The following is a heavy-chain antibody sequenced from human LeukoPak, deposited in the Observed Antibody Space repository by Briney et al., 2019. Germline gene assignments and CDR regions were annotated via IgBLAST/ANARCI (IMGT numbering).Heavy chain of an antibody. CDR2: IRSKAYGGTT. V-gene: IGHV3-49*04. Sequence: GGSLRLSCAASGFTVSSNYMSWVRQAPGKGLEWVGFIRSKAYGGTTEFAASVKGRFTISRDDSKSIAYLQMNSLKTEDTAAYYCTTYDPSNYYGMDVWGQGTTVTVS. J-gene: IGHJ6*02. D-gene: IGHD5-12*01. CDR1: GFTVSSNY. CDR3: TTYDPSNYYGMDV.